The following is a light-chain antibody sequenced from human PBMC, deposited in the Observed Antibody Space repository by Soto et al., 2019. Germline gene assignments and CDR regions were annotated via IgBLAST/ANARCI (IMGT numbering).Light chain of an antibody. J-gene: IGKJ5*01. CDR3: QQGDSFPIT. CDR2: AAS. V-gene: IGKV1-12*01. Sequence: DIQMTQSPSSVSASVGDRVTITCRASQSISSWLAWYQQKPGTVPKLLIYAASSLQSGVSSRFSGSGAGTEFTLTITSLQPEDFGPYYCQQGDSFPITFGQGTRLEIK. CDR1: QSISSW.